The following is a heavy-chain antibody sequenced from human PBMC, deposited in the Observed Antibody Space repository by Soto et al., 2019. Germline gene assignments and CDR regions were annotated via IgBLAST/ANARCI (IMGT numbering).Heavy chain of an antibody. D-gene: IGHD6-19*01. CDR3: AKVRYSSPMGYYYGMDV. CDR1: RVAFSKFI. CDR2: IIPIFGTA. V-gene: IGHV1-69*13. J-gene: IGHJ6*02. Sequence: SSVKVSCKASRVAFSKFIVTWVRQAPGLGLEWVGGIIPIFGTANYAQKFQGRVTITADESTSTSYMEVNNLRSEDTAVYYCAKVRYSSPMGYYYGMDVWGQGTTVTVSS.